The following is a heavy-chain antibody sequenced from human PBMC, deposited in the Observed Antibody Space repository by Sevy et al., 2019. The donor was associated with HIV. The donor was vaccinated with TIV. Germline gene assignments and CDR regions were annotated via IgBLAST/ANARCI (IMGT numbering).Heavy chain of an antibody. CDR2: ISSSGSTI. J-gene: IGHJ6*02. CDR3: ASSGSRLSYYYYYYGMDV. CDR1: GFTFSDYY. D-gene: IGHD1-26*01. V-gene: IGHV3-11*01. Sequence: GGSLRLSCAASGFTFSDYYMSWIRQAPGKGLEWVSYISSSGSTIYYADSVKGRFTISRDNAKNSLYLQMNSLRAEDTAVYYRASSGSRLSYYYYYYGMDVWGQGTTVTVSS.